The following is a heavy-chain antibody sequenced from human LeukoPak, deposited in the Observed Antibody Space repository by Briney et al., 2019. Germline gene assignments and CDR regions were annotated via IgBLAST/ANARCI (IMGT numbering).Heavy chain of an antibody. CDR2: INAGNGNT. D-gene: IGHD4-23*01. J-gene: IGHJ5*02. V-gene: IGHV1-3*03. CDR3: ARGRTVVTPFWFDP. Sequence: GASVKVSCKASGYTFTSYAMHWVRQAPGQRLEWMGWINAGNGNTKYSQEFQGRVTITRDTSASTAYMELSSLRSEVMAVYYCARGRTVVTPFWFDPWGQGTLVTVSS. CDR1: GYTFTSYA.